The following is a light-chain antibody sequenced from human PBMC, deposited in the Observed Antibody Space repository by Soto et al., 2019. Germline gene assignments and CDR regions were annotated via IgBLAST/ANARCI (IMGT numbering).Light chain of an antibody. Sequence: QSVLTRPXSVSGAPGQXXTIXCTGSSSNIGAGYDVHWYQQLPGTAPKLLIYGNSNRPSGVPDRFSGSKSGTXASXXITGLQAXXEAXYYCXXYDSSLSXSVVF. J-gene: IGLJ2*01. CDR1: SSNIGAGYD. CDR2: GNS. CDR3: XXYDSSLSXSVV. V-gene: IGLV1-40*01.